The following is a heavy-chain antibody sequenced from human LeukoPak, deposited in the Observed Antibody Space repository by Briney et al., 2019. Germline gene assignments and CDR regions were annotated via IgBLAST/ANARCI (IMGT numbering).Heavy chain of an antibody. CDR1: GGSVSSGSYY. J-gene: IGHJ4*02. CDR3: ARARLRFDY. D-gene: IGHD5-12*01. CDR2: IYYSGST. V-gene: IGHV4-61*01. Sequence: SETLSLTCTVSGGSVSSGSYYWSWIRQPPGKGLEWIGYIYYSGSTNYNPSLKSRVTISVDTSKNQFSLKLSSVTAADTAVYYCARARLRFDYWGQGTLATVSS.